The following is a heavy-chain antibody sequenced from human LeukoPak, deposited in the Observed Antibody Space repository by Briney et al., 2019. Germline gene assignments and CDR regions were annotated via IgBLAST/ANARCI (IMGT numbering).Heavy chain of an antibody. J-gene: IGHJ4*02. CDR1: GFTVSSNY. CDR3: ARYSSSWSAVDY. CDR2: IYSGGST. Sequence: GGSLRLSCAASGFTVSSNYMSWVRQAPGKGLEWVSVIYSGGSTYYADSVKGRFTISRDNSKNTLYLQMNSLRAEDTAVYYCARYSSSWSAVDYWGQGTLVTVSS. V-gene: IGHV3-66*01. D-gene: IGHD6-13*01.